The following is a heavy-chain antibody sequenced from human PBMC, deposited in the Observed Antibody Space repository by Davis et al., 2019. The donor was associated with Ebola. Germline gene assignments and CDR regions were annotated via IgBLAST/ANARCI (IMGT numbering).Heavy chain of an antibody. D-gene: IGHD6-19*01. CDR1: GFTFSSYG. CDR2: ISYDGSNK. Sequence: GGSLRLSCAASGFTFSSYGMHWVRQAPGLPLSXLPVISYDGSNKYYADSVKGRFTISRDNSKNTLYLQMNSLRAEDRAVYYCAKDGIAVAGKPLDYWGQGTLVTVSS. J-gene: IGHJ4*02. CDR3: AKDGIAVAGKPLDY. V-gene: IGHV3-30*18.